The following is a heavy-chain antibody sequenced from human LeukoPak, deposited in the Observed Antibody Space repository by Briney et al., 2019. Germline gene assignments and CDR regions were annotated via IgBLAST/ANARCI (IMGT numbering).Heavy chain of an antibody. CDR2: IYYSGST. V-gene: IGHV4-59*08. CDR1: GGSISSYY. J-gene: IGHJ4*02. Sequence: SSETLSLTCSVSGGSISSYYWTWIRQPPGKGLEWIGYIYYSGSTNYNPSLKSRVTISVDTSKNQFSLKLSSVTAADTAVYYCARANHDYYDSETEGYYFDYWGQGTLVTVSS. D-gene: IGHD3-22*01. CDR3: ARANHDYYDSETEGYYFDY.